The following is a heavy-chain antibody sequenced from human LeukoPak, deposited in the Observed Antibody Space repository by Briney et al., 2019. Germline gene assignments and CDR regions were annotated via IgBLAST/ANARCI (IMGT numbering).Heavy chain of an antibody. V-gene: IGHV3-66*04. J-gene: IGHJ6*02. Sequence: GGSLRLFCAASGITVNSTYISWVRQAPGKGLEWVSVAYSDGNTYYAGSVKGRFTISRDNSKNTLFLQMNSLRAEDTAVYYCARLFGSGWPGYFYYAMDVWGQGTTVAVSS. D-gene: IGHD6-19*01. CDR1: GITVNSTY. CDR3: ARLFGSGWPGYFYYAMDV. CDR2: AYSDGNT.